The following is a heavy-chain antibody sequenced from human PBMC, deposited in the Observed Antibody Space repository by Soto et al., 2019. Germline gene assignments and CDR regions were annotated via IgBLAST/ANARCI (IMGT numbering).Heavy chain of an antibody. D-gene: IGHD6-19*01. V-gene: IGHV1-69*12. Sequence: QVQLVQSGAEVKKPGSSVKVSCKASGGTFSSYAISWVRQAPGQGLEWMGGIIPIFGTANYAQKFQGRVTITADESTSTAYMELSSLRSEDTAVYYCARAKESGYSSVRYLNYYYYGMDVWGQGTTVTVSS. CDR1: GGTFSSYA. CDR3: ARAKESGYSSVRYLNYYYYGMDV. CDR2: IIPIFGTA. J-gene: IGHJ6*02.